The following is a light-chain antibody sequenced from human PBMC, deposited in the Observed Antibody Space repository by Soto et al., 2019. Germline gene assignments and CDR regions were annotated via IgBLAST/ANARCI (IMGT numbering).Light chain of an antibody. Sequence: QSVLTQPASVSGSPGQSITISCTGTSSDVGGYNYVSWYQQHPGKAPKLMISGVSNRPSGVSNRFSGSKSGNTAFLTISGLQTEDEADYYCISYTTSVTYVFGTGTKVTVL. CDR3: ISYTTSVTYV. V-gene: IGLV2-14*01. CDR2: GVS. CDR1: SSDVGGYNY. J-gene: IGLJ1*01.